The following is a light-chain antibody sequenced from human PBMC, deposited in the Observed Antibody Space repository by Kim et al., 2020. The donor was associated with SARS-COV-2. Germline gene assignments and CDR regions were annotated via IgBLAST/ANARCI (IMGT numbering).Light chain of an antibody. CDR3: CSYAGSYPYV. J-gene: IGLJ1*01. CDR2: DVS. V-gene: IGLV2-11*01. Sequence: QSALTQPRSVSGSPGQSVTISCTGTSSDVGGYNYVSWYQQHPGKAPKLMIYDVSKRPSGVPDRFSGSKSGNTASLTISGLRAENEADYFSCSYAGSYPYVFGPGPRVT. CDR1: SSDVGGYNY.